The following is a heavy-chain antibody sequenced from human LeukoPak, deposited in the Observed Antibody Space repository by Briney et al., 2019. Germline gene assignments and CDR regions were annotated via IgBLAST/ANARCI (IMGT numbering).Heavy chain of an antibody. V-gene: IGHV3-30*03. J-gene: IGHJ4*02. D-gene: IGHD3-10*01. CDR3: ARSYSGTNDY. CDR2: ISYDGSNK. CDR1: GFTFSSYG. Sequence: PGRSPRLSCAASGFTFSSYGMHWVRQAPGKGLEWVAVISYDGSNKYYADSVKGRFTISRDNSKDTLYLQMNSLRAEDTAVYYCARSYSGTNDYWGQRTLVTVSS.